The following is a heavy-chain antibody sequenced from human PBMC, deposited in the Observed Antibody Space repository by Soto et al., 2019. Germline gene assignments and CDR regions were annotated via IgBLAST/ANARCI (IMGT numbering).Heavy chain of an antibody. J-gene: IGHJ5*02. CDR3: ARVPGDTSGPRGWFDP. CDR1: GFTVSGNY. CDR2: IYSGGST. D-gene: IGHD6-19*01. V-gene: IGHV3-53*02. Sequence: EVQLVETGGDLIQPGGSLRLSCAASGFTVSGNYMSWVRQAPGKGLEWVAVIYSGGSTYYTDSVKGRFTIFRDDSKNTLYPQMNNLRAEDTAVDYWARVPGDTSGPRGWFDPWGQGTLVTVSS.